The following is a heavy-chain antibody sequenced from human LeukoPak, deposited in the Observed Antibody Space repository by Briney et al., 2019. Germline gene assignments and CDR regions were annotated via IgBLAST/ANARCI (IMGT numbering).Heavy chain of an antibody. V-gene: IGHV1-69*02. Sequence: GASVKVSCKASGYTFTSYYMHWVRQAPGQGLEWMGRIIPILGIANYAQKFQGRVTITADKSTSTAYMELSSLRSEDTAVYYCAYYDSSGYHPKVGAFDIWGQGTMVTVSS. CDR3: AYYDSSGYHPKVGAFDI. D-gene: IGHD3-22*01. CDR1: GYTFTSYY. J-gene: IGHJ3*02. CDR2: IIPILGIA.